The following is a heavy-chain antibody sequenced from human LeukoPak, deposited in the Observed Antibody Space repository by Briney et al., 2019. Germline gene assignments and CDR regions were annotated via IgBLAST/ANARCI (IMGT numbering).Heavy chain of an antibody. Sequence: ASVKVSCKASGYTFTGYYMHWVRQAPGQGLEWMGWINPNSGGTNYAQKFQGRVTMTRDTSISTAYMELSRLRSDDTAVYYCARVRSSGYSWFDPWGQGTLVTVSS. J-gene: IGHJ5*02. D-gene: IGHD3-22*01. CDR2: INPNSGGT. CDR3: ARVRSSGYSWFDP. V-gene: IGHV1-2*02. CDR1: GYTFTGYY.